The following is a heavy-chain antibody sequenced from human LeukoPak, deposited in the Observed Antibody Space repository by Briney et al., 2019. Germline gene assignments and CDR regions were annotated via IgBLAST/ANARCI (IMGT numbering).Heavy chain of an antibody. D-gene: IGHD4-17*01. J-gene: IGHJ4*02. CDR2: ISGSGGST. Sequence: PGGSLRLSCAASGFTFSSYAMSWVRQAPGKGLEWVSAISGSGGSTYYADSVKGRFTISRDNSKNTLYPQMNSLRAEDTAVYYCAKDQDYGNLIGLFDYWGQGTLVTVSS. V-gene: IGHV3-23*01. CDR3: AKDQDYGNLIGLFDY. CDR1: GFTFSSYA.